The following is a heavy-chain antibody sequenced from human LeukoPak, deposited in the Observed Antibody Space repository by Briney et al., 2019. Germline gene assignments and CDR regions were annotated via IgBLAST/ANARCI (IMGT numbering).Heavy chain of an antibody. CDR3: ARRWRKGIAAAGPLSYYFDY. V-gene: IGHV4-39*07. CDR2: IYYSGST. D-gene: IGHD6-13*01. CDR1: GGSISSSSYY. J-gene: IGHJ4*02. Sequence: SETLSLTCTVSGGSISSSSYYWGWIRQPPGKGLEWIGSIYYSGSTYYNPSLRSRVTISVDTSKNQFSLKLSSVTAADTAVYYCARRWRKGIAAAGPLSYYFDYWGQGTLVTVSS.